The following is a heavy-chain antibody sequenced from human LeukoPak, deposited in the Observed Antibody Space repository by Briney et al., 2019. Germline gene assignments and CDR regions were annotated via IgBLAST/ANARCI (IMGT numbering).Heavy chain of an antibody. V-gene: IGHV4-31*03. J-gene: IGHJ4*02. CDR2: IYYSGST. D-gene: IGHD4-23*01. Sequence: PSETLSLTCTVSGGSIRSGGYYWSWIRQRPGKGLEWIGYIYYSGSTFYNPSLKSRVTISVDTSNNQFSLHLSFVTAADTAVYYCARVSGYGGDAYFDYWGQGTLVTVSS. CDR1: GGSIRSGGYY. CDR3: ARVSGYGGDAYFDY.